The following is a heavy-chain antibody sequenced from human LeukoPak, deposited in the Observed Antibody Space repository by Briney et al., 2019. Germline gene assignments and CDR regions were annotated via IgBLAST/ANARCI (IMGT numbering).Heavy chain of an antibody. CDR2: ISSSSSYI. D-gene: IGHD4-23*01. Sequence: GGSLRLSCAASGFTFSSFEMNWVRQAPGKGLEWVSSISSSSSYIYYADSVKGRFTISRDNAKNSLYLQMNSLRAEDTAVYYCARDLRADYGGNSNIWGQGTMVTVSS. J-gene: IGHJ3*02. CDR3: ARDLRADYGGNSNI. CDR1: GFTFSSFE. V-gene: IGHV3-21*01.